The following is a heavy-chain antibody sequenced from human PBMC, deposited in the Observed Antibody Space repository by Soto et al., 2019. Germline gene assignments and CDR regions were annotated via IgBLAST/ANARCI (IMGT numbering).Heavy chain of an antibody. D-gene: IGHD5-18*01. CDR3: AKRIQLLEYYYYGMDL. J-gene: IGHJ6*02. CDR2: ISYDGSNK. V-gene: IGHV3-30*18. CDR1: GFTFSSYC. Sequence: XGSLRLTCAASGFTFSSYCMHWVRQAPGKGLEWVAVISYDGSNKYYADSVKGRFTISRDNSKNTLYLQMNSLRAEDTAVYYCAKRIQLLEYYYYGMDLWGQGTTVTVSS.